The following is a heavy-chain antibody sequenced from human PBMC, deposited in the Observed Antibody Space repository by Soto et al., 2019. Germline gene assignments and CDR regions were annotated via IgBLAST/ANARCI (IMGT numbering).Heavy chain of an antibody. CDR3: ARLGGYYQAFNI. Sequence: SETLSLTCTVSGDSISSSSYYWGWIRQPPGKGLEWVGYIYYTGTTTYNPSLRSRVAISLDASKSQFSLNLRSVTAADTAVYYCARLGGYYQAFNIWGPGALVTVSS. CDR2: IYYTGTT. D-gene: IGHD3-22*01. J-gene: IGHJ4*01. V-gene: IGHV4-61*05. CDR1: GDSISSSSYY.